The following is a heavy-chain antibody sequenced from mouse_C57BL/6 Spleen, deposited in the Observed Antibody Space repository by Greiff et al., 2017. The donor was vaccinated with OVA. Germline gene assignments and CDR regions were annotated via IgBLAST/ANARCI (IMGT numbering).Heavy chain of an antibody. J-gene: IGHJ2*01. CDR3: ARHGPLEYYGSSPYYFDY. Sequence: QVQLKQSGAELVKPGASVKLSCKASGYTFTEYTIHWVKQRSGQGLEWIGWFYPGSGSIKYNEKFKDQATLTADTSSSTVYMELSRLTSEDSAVYFWARHGPLEYYGSSPYYFDYWGQGATLTVAS. D-gene: IGHD1-1*01. V-gene: IGHV1-62-2*01. CDR1: GYTFTEYT. CDR2: FYPGSGSI.